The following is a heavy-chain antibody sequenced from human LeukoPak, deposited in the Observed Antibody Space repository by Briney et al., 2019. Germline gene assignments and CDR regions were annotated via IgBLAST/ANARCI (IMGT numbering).Heavy chain of an antibody. CDR2: FDSEDGET. D-gene: IGHD1-7*01. CDR3: ATVGPPTGSTDGY. V-gene: IGHV1-24*01. J-gene: IGHJ4*02. CDR1: GYTLTELS. Sequence: ASVKVSCKVSGYTLTELSMHWVRQAPGKGLEWMGGFDSEDGETIYAQKFQGRVTMTEHTSTDTAYMELSRLRSEDTAVYYCATVGPPTGSTDGYWGQGTLVTVSS.